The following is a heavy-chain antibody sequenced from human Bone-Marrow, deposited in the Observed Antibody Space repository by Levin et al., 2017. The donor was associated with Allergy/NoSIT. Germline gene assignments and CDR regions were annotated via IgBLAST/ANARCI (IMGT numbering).Heavy chain of an antibody. CDR1: GTSISNFY. CDR2: ISYGGNT. V-gene: IGHV4-59*01. D-gene: IGHD3-10*01. CDR3: ACIRSGRYYGMNV. J-gene: IGHJ6*02. Sequence: GSLRLSCTVSGTSISNFYWAWIRQSPRMRLESIGYISYGGNTDYNPSLKSRVTISEDTSKNQFSLKLTSVTAADTAIYYCACIRSGRYYGMNVWGQGTTVTVSS.